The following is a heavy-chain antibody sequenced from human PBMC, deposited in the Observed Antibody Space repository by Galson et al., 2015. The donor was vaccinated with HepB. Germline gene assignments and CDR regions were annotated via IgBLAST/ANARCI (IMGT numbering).Heavy chain of an antibody. CDR2: IWYDGSNK. D-gene: IGHD4-17*01. Sequence: SLRLSCAASGFTFSSYGMHWVRQAPGKGLEWVAVIWYDGSNKYYADSVKGRFTISRDNSKNTLYLQMNSLRAEDTAVYYCARDEGKAVTTMDYWGQGTLVTVSS. CDR1: GFTFSSYG. J-gene: IGHJ4*02. CDR3: ARDEGKAVTTMDY. V-gene: IGHV3-33*08.